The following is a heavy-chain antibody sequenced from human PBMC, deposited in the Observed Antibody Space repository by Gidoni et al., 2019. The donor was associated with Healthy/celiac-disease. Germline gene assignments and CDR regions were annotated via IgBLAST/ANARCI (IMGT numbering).Heavy chain of an antibody. D-gene: IGHD2-2*01. J-gene: IGHJ5*02. CDR3: AKDQEDIVVVPAATRDWFDP. CDR2: ISGSGGST. V-gene: IGHV3-23*01. Sequence: EVQLLESGGGLVQPGGSLRLSCAASGFTFSSYAISWVRQAPGKGLEWVSAISGSGGSTYYADAVKGRFTISRDNSKNTLYLQMNSLRAEDTAVYYCAKDQEDIVVVPAATRDWFDPWGQGTLVTVSS. CDR1: GFTFSSYA.